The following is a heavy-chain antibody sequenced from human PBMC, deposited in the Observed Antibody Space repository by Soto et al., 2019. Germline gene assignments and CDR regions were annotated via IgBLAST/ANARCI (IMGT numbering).Heavy chain of an antibody. D-gene: IGHD6-19*01. CDR3: AKPPLSGWPHYYYGMDI. J-gene: IGHJ6*02. CDR1: GFTFSNYG. Sequence: QVQLVESGGTVIQPGRSLRLSCAASGFTFSNYGMHWIRQAPGTGLEWVAVISHDENIKVYTDSVKGRFSISRDNSKNTLYLQMSSLRPADTAVYYCAKPPLSGWPHYYYGMDIWGQGTTVTVSS. CDR2: ISHDENIK. V-gene: IGHV3-30*18.